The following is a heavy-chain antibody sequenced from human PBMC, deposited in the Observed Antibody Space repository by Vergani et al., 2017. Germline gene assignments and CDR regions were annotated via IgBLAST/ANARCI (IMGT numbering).Heavy chain of an antibody. Sequence: QVQLQESGPGLVKPSETLSLTCTVSGGSISSYYWSWIRQPPGKGLEWIGYIYYSGSTNYNPSLKSRVTISVDTSKNQFSLKLSSVTAADTAVYYCARDTAAADAFDIWGQGTMVTVSS. CDR1: GGSISSYY. V-gene: IGHV4-59*01. J-gene: IGHJ3*02. D-gene: IGHD2-2*01. CDR3: ARDTAAADAFDI. CDR2: IYYSGST.